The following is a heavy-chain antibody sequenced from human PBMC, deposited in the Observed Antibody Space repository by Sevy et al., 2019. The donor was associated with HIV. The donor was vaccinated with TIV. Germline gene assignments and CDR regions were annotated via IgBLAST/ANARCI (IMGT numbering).Heavy chain of an antibody. CDR1: GFTFSSYA. Sequence: GGSLRLSCAASGFTFSSYAMHWVRQAPGKGLEYVSAISSNGGSTYYADSVKGRFTISRDNSKNTLYLQMGSLRAEDMAVYYCARTLVPAAFDYGMDVWGQGTTVTVSS. V-gene: IGHV3-64*02. D-gene: IGHD2-2*01. J-gene: IGHJ6*02. CDR2: ISSNGGST. CDR3: ARTLVPAAFDYGMDV.